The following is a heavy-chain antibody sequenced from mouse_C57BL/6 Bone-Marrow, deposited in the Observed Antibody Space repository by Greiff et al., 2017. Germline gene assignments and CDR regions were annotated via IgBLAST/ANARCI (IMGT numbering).Heavy chain of an antibody. CDR3: ARPRDYDVAWFAY. V-gene: IGHV5-4*01. Sequence: EVQRVESGGGLVKPGGSLKLSCAASGFTFSSYAMSWVRQTPEKRLEWVATISDGGSYTYYPDNVKGRFTISRDNAKNNLYLQMSHLKSDDTAMYYCARPRDYDVAWFAYWGQGTLVTVSA. CDR1: GFTFSSYA. J-gene: IGHJ3*01. CDR2: ISDGGSYT. D-gene: IGHD2-4*01.